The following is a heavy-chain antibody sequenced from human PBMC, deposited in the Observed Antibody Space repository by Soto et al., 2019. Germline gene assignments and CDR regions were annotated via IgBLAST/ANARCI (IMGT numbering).Heavy chain of an antibody. CDR1: GFTFNTYS. J-gene: IGHJ6*02. V-gene: IGHV3-30*12. CDR3: ARVLDATAAVCMDV. CDR2: ISYDGSNK. D-gene: IGHD4-4*01. Sequence: VGSLRLSCEASGFTFNTYSMHWVRQPPGKGLEWVAVISYDGSNKYYADSVKGRFTISRDNAKNSLYLQMNSLRAEDTAVYYCARVLDATAAVCMDVWGQGTTVTVSS.